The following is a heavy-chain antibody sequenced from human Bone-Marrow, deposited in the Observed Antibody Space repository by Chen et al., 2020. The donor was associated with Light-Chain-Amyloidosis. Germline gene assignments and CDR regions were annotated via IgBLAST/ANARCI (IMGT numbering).Heavy chain of an antibody. J-gene: IGHJ4*02. V-gene: IGHV3-23*04. CDR2: VSGSNVST. CDR3: TRKGGYFDF. D-gene: IGHD3-10*01. Sequence: EVKLVESGGGWVQPGGSLRLSCATSGFNLSSFGMSWVRKAPGKGLEWVSTVSGSNVSTYYAGAVKGRFIISRDNSKSTLYLQMNSLRAGDTAVYFCTRKGGYFDFWGQGSLVTVSS. CDR1: GFNLSSFG.